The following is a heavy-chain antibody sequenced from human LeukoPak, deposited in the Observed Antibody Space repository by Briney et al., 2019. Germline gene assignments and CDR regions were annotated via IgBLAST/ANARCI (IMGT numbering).Heavy chain of an antibody. V-gene: IGHV1-69*04. J-gene: IGHJ6*03. CDR1: GGTFSSHT. D-gene: IGHD4-17*01. Sequence: SVKVSCKXSGGTFSSHTISWVRQAPGQGLEWMGRIIPILGIANYAQKFQGRVTITADKSTSTAYMELSSLRSEDTAVYYCARDPARGDYNNYYYYYYMDVWGKGTTVTVSS. CDR2: IIPILGIA. CDR3: ARDPARGDYNNYYYYYYMDV.